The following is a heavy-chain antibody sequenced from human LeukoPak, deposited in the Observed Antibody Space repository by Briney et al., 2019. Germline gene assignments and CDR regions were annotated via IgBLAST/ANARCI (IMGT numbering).Heavy chain of an antibody. CDR2: INPNSDVT. V-gene: IGHV1-2*02. D-gene: IGHD3-16*01. CDR1: GYTFIDYY. Sequence: ASVKVSCKASGYTFIDYYIHWVRQAPGQGLEWMGSINPNSDVTNYAQNFQGRVTMTRDTFIRTAYMELSRLTSDDTAVYYCARDVSAGGTNWFDPWGQGTLVTVSS. CDR3: ARDVSAGGTNWFDP. J-gene: IGHJ5*02.